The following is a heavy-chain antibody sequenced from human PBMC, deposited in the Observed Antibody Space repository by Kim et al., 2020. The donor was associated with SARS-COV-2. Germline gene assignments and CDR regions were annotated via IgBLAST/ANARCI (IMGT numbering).Heavy chain of an antibody. CDR3: ARGEFSYMTGSPFDY. CDR2: INVGNGYT. D-gene: IGHD3-10*01. J-gene: IGHJ4*02. CDR1: GYTFNNYA. Sequence: ASVKVSCKASGYTFNNYAMHWVRQAPGQRLEWMGWINVGNGYTKYSQKFQGRVTITRDTSASTAYMELSSLRSEDTAVYYCARGEFSYMTGSPFDYWGQGTLVTVSS. V-gene: IGHV1-3*01.